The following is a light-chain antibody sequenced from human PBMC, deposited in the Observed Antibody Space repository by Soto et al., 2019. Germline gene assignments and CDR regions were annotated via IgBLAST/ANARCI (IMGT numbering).Light chain of an antibody. Sequence: QSALTQPASVSGSPGQSITISCTGTSSDVGGYNYVSWYQQHPGKAAKLMISDVSNRPSGVSNRFSGSKSGNTASLTISGRQAEDEADYYCSSYTSSSTYVFGTGTQLTVL. J-gene: IGLJ1*01. V-gene: IGLV2-14*01. CDR2: DVS. CDR1: SSDVGGYNY. CDR3: SSYTSSSTYV.